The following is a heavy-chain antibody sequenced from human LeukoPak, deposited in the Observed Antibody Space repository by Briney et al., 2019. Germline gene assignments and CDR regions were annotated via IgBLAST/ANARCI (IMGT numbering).Heavy chain of an antibody. V-gene: IGHV4-34*01. CDR3: ATLRTTGYYYYYGMDV. J-gene: IGHJ6*02. CDR1: GGSFSGYY. CDR2: INHSGST. D-gene: IGHD1-1*01. Sequence: SETLSLTCAVYGGSFSGYYWSWIRQPPGKGLEWIGEINHSGSTNYNPSLKSRVTISVDTSKNQFSLKLSSVTAADTAVYYCATLRTTGYYYYYGMDVWGQGTTVTVSS.